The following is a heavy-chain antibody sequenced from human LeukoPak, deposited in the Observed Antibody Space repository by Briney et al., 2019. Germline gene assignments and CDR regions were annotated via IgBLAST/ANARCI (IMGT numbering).Heavy chain of an antibody. V-gene: IGHV3-7*03. D-gene: IGHD2-21*02. Sequence: GGSLRLSCAASGFSFTSYWMSWVRQAPGKGLEWVANIKEDGSVKFYVDSVRGRFTISRDNTKNSLYLQMNGLRAEDTAMYYCARGDFNDLRYGCWGQGSLVTVSS. J-gene: IGHJ4*02. CDR1: GFSFTSYW. CDR3: ARGDFNDLRYGC. CDR2: IKEDGSVK.